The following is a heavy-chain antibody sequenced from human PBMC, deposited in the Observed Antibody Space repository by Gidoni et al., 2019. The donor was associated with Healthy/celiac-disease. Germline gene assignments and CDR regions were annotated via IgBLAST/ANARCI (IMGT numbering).Heavy chain of an antibody. V-gene: IGHV4-34*01. CDR3: ARGRVRGVITFLSGRRYFDY. CDR1: GGSFSGYY. J-gene: IGHJ4*02. Sequence: QVQLQQWGAGLLKPSETLSLTCAVYGGSFSGYYWSWIRQPPGKGLEWIGEINHSGSTNYNPSLKSRVTISVDTSKNQFSLKLSSVTAADTAVYYCARGRVRGVITFLSGRRYFDYWGQGTLVTVSS. CDR2: INHSGST. D-gene: IGHD3-10*01.